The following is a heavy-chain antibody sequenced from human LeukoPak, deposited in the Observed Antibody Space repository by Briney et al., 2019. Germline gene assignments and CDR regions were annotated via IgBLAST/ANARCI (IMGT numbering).Heavy chain of an antibody. J-gene: IGHJ4*02. CDR2: IKSKIAGGAT. V-gene: IGHV3-15*01. Sequence: PGGSLRLSRAASGFTFTNACMSWVRQAPGKGLEWVGRIKSKIAGGATDYAAPVKGRFTISRDDSKNTLYLQMNSLKTEDTAVYYCSTEDDWGQGTLVTVSS. CDR3: STEDD. CDR1: GFTFTNAC.